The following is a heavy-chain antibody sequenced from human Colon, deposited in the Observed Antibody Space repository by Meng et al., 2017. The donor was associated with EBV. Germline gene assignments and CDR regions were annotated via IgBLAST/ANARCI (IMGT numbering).Heavy chain of an antibody. D-gene: IGHD1/OR15-1a*01. Sequence: QMELVESGGRVLMPACPPLLSCAAFCCSFINNGNYYVSQIRGNGGEWLAFIAYDDSNKSYSDTVNGRFTVSRSNSKNTMQLQMSSRSVDAAAVYDYARAREHLLFSWGQGTLVTVSS. CDR2: IAYDDSNK. CDR1: CCSFINNG. CDR3: ARAREHLLFS. J-gene: IGHJ5*02. V-gene: IGHV3-30-3*01.